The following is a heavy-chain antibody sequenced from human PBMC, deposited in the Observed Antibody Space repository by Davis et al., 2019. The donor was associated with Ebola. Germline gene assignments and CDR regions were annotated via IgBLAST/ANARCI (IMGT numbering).Heavy chain of an antibody. CDR2: ISNSGGGT. D-gene: IGHD3-3*01. CDR1: GFTFSSYA. CDR3: AKSGLSFGVVKYHYGMDV. Sequence: PGGSLRLSCAASGFTFSSYAMSWVRQAPGKGLEWVSSISNSGGGTYYADSVKGRFTISRDNSKKTLYLQMNSLRAEDTAVYYCAKSGLSFGVVKYHYGMDVWGKGTTVTVSS. J-gene: IGHJ6*04. V-gene: IGHV3-23*01.